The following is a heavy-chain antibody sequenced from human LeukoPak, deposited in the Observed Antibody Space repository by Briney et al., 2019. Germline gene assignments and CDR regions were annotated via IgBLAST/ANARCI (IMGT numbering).Heavy chain of an antibody. Sequence: PGTSLRLSCAASGFTFRNYGMHWVRQAPGKGLEWVASIRTDGGEKYHADSVQGRSSISRDNSKNTLYLQMDSLRAEDTALYYCARIGYSTSWANFDYWGQGTLVTASS. V-gene: IGHV3-33*01. CDR1: GFTFRNYG. D-gene: IGHD6-13*01. CDR2: IRTDGGEK. CDR3: ARIGYSTSWANFDY. J-gene: IGHJ4*02.